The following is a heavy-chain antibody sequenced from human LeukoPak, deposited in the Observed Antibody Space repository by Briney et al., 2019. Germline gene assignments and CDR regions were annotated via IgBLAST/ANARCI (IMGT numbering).Heavy chain of an antibody. J-gene: IGHJ4*02. CDR2: ISGSGGST. CDR1: GFTLSSYA. Sequence: GGSLRLSCAASGFTLSSYAMSWVRQAPGKGLEWVSAISGSGGSTYYADSVKGRFTISRDNSKNTLYLQMNSLRAEDTAVYYCAKSPRGYSYGWGYYFDYWGQGTLVTVSS. V-gene: IGHV3-23*01. CDR3: AKSPRGYSYGWGYYFDY. D-gene: IGHD5-18*01.